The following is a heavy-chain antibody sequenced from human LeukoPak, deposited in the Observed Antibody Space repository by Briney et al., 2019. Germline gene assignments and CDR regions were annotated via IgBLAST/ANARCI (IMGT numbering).Heavy chain of an antibody. D-gene: IGHD2-2*01. CDR2: MNPNSGNT. J-gene: IGHJ6*03. CDR1: GYTFTNYD. V-gene: IGHV1-8*01. CDR3: ASWSCSSTSCPSDYYYYYYMDV. Sequence: ASVKVSCKASGYTFTNYDINWVRQATGQGLEWMGWMNPNSGNTGYAQKFQGRVTMTRNTSISTAYMELSSLRSEDTAVYYCASWSCSSTSCPSDYYYYYYMDVWGKGTTVTVSS.